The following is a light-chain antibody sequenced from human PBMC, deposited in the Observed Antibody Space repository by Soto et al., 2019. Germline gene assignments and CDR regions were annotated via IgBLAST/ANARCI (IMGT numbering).Light chain of an antibody. CDR1: SSYIGAYNF. V-gene: IGLV2-14*03. CDR2: DVN. CDR3: TSWTTSTTMI. Sequence: QSVLTQPASVPGSPGQSITISCTGTSSYIGAYNFVSWYQQHPGKAPKLMLYDVNIRPSGVSNRFSGSKSGNTASLTISGLQAEDEADYYCTSWTTSTTMIFGGGTKVTVL. J-gene: IGLJ2*01.